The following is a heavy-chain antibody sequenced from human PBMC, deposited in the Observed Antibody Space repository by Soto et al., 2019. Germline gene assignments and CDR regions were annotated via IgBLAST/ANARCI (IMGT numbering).Heavy chain of an antibody. V-gene: IGHV3-23*01. CDR2: ISGSGGST. CDR3: AKDLFPDLVVVEGATPDSYFDL. J-gene: IGHJ2*01. CDR1: GFTFSSHA. Sequence: SLRLSCAASGFTFSSHAMSWVRQAPGKGLEWVSGISGSGGSTYNADSVKGRFTISRDNSKNTLYLEMNSLRAEDTAVYYCAKDLFPDLVVVEGATPDSYFDLWGRGTLVTVSS. D-gene: IGHD2-15*01.